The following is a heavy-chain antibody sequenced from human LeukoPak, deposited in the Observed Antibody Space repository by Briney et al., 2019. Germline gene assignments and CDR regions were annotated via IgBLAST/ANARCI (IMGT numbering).Heavy chain of an antibody. CDR3: ANKSTVIGVVIMEALDN. D-gene: IGHD3-3*01. CDR2: IRYDGSNR. V-gene: IGHV3-30*02. CDR1: GFTFSSYG. J-gene: IGHJ4*02. Sequence: GRSLRLSCAASGFTFSSYGMHWVREAPGKGLGRVACIRYDGSNRYYADSVKGRFTISRDNSKNTLYLQMNSLRAEDTAVYYCANKSTVIGVVIMEALDNWGQENLVTVSS.